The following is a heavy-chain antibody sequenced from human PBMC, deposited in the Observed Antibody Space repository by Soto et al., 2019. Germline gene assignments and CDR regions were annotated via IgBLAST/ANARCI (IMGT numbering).Heavy chain of an antibody. D-gene: IGHD6-19*01. Sequence: QVQLQQSGPGLVKPSQTLSLTCAISGDSVYTNSAAWNWIRQSHSRGLEWLGRTYYRSQWHCDYAVDEKSRITKTTNTSTIQCSIQLNSVPPEDTAVYYFAREPDSSGWNVLDYWGPGILVTVSS. CDR3: AREPDSSGWNVLDY. CDR1: GDSVYTNSAA. J-gene: IGHJ4*02. CDR2: TYYRSQWHC. V-gene: IGHV6-1*01.